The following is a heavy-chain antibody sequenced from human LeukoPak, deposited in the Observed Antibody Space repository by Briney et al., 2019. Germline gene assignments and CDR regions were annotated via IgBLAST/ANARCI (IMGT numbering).Heavy chain of an antibody. Sequence: GESLKISCKGSGYSFTSYWIGWARQMPGKGLEWMGIIYPGDSDTRYSPSFQGQVTISADKSISTAYLQWSSLKASDTAMYYCARLDCSGGSCYWFDPWGQGTLVTVSS. CDR2: IYPGDSDT. J-gene: IGHJ5*02. D-gene: IGHD2-15*01. V-gene: IGHV5-51*01. CDR1: GYSFTSYW. CDR3: ARLDCSGGSCYWFDP.